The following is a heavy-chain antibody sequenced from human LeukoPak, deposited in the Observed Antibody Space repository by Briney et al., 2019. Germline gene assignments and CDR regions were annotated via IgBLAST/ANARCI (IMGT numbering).Heavy chain of an antibody. D-gene: IGHD6-19*01. CDR3: ASFRITVAGRTGLDY. J-gene: IGHJ4*02. CDR2: IKQDGSEK. V-gene: IGHV3-7*01. CDR1: GFTFSNYW. Sequence: GGSLRLSRAASGFTFSNYWKSWVRQAPGKGLEWVANIKQDGSEKYYVDSVKCRFTISRDNAKNSLYLQMNSLRAEDTAVYYCASFRITVAGRTGLDYWGQGTLVTVSS.